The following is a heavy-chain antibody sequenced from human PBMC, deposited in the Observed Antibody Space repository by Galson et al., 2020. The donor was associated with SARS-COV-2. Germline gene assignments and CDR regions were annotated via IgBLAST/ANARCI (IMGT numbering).Heavy chain of an antibody. CDR2: ITWDGGRT. D-gene: IGHD3-22*01. Sequence: GESLKISCAASGFTFDDYTMHWVRQAPGKGLEWVSLITWDGGRTYYTDSVKGRFTISRDNSKNFLYLQMNSLRTEDTALYYCATDNEADYYDSSSYHYFDYWGQGTLVTVSS. V-gene: IGHV3-43*01. CDR3: ATDNEADYYDSSSYHYFDY. CDR1: GFTFDDYT. J-gene: IGHJ4*02.